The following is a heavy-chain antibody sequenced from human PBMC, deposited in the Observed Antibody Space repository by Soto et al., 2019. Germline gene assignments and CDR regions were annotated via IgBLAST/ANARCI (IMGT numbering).Heavy chain of an antibody. Sequence: ASGPTLVNPTQTLTLTCTFSGFSLSTTGVGVGWIRQPPGKALEWLALIYWDDDKRYSPSLKTRLTITKDTSKNQVVLTMTNMDPVDTATYYCAHSCCEYLGYRAYSQHWGQGTLVTVSS. CDR3: AHSCCEYLGYRAYSQH. V-gene: IGHV2-5*02. CDR1: GFSLSTTGVG. CDR2: IYWDDDK. J-gene: IGHJ1*01. D-gene: IGHD6-13*01.